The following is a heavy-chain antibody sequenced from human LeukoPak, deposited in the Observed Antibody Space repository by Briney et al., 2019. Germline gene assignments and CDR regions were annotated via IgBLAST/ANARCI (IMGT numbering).Heavy chain of an antibody. J-gene: IGHJ4*02. V-gene: IGHV3-48*01. CDR3: ARVRYCTGGSCYSPFDY. CDR1: GFTFSTYS. CDR2: XXXSSSSM. D-gene: IGHD2-15*01. Sequence: GGSLRLSCAASGFTFSTYSMNWVRQAPGKGLEXXSXXXXSSSSMYYADSXKGRFTISRDNAKNSLFLQMNSLRAEDTAVYYCARVRYCTGGSCYSPFDYWGQGTLVTVSS.